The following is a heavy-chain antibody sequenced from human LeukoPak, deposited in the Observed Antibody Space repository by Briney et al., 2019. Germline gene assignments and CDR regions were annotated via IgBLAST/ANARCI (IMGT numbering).Heavy chain of an antibody. CDR2: IYYSGST. J-gene: IGHJ6*03. D-gene: IGHD3-3*01. Sequence: KPSETLSLTCTVSGGSISSSSYYWGWIRQPPGKGLEWIGSIYYSGSTYYNPSLESRVTISVDTSKNQFSLKLSSVTAADTAVYYCARPYDFWSGYPTKRDMDVWGKGTTVTVSS. CDR3: ARPYDFWSGYPTKRDMDV. CDR1: GGSISSSSYY. V-gene: IGHV4-39*01.